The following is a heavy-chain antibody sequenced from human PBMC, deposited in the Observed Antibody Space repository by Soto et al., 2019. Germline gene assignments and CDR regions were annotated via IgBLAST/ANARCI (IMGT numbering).Heavy chain of an antibody. J-gene: IGHJ5*02. Sequence: PGGSLRLSCAASGFTFSSYAMSWVRQAPGKGLEWVSAISGSGGSTYYADSVKGRFTISRDNSKNTLYLQMNSLRAEDTAVYYCAKDRVRSWSSISFGSWGQGTLVTVSS. CDR3: AKDRVRSWSSISFGS. D-gene: IGHD6-13*01. CDR1: GFTFSSYA. V-gene: IGHV3-23*01. CDR2: ISGSGGST.